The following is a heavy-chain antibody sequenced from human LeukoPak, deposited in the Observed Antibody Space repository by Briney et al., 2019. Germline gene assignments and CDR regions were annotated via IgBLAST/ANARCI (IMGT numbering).Heavy chain of an antibody. CDR2: INSNSGGT. D-gene: IGHD5-18*01. CDR1: GYTFTGYY. Sequence: ASVKVSCKASGYTFTGYYMHWVRQAPGQGLEWMGWINSNSGGTNYAQKFQGRVTMTRDTSISTAYMELSRLRSDDTAVYYCARGLGPPYSYAQGWWFDPWGQGTLVTVSS. V-gene: IGHV1-2*02. CDR3: ARGLGPPYSYAQGWWFDP. J-gene: IGHJ5*02.